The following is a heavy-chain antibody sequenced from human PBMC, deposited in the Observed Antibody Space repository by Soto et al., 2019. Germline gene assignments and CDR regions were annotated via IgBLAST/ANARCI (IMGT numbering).Heavy chain of an antibody. CDR2: ISSNDRTI. CDR3: ATGYSTGFCDY. J-gene: IGHJ4*02. V-gene: IGHV3-11*01. CDR1: GFIFSNYY. Sequence: GGSLRLSCAASGFIFSNYYMNWIRQAPGKGLEWVSYISSNDRTIYYADSVKGRFTISRDNAKNSLYLQMSSLRADDAAVYYCATGYSTGFCDYWGQGTLVTVSS. D-gene: IGHD2-8*02.